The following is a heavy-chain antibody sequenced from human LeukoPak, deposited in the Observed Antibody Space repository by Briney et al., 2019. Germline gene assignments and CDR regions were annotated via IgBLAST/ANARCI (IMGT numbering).Heavy chain of an antibody. CDR2: IWNSGSTI. CDR3: ARGHYGLDV. V-gene: IGHV3-11*01. CDR1: GFTFGDHY. J-gene: IGHJ6*02. Sequence: VGSLRLSCAASGFTFGDHYISWIRQAPGKGLEWVSYIWNSGSTIYYADSVKGRFIISRDNAKNSVYLQMNSLRAEDTAVYYCARGHYGLDVWGQGTTVTVSS.